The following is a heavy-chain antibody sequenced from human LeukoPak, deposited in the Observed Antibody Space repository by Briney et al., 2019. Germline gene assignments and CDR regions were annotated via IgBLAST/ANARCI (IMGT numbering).Heavy chain of an antibody. J-gene: IGHJ4*02. D-gene: IGHD1-26*01. CDR1: GGSISSYY. CDR3: ARDDGGSYSN. Sequence: PSETLSLTCTVSGGSISSYYWSWIRQPPGKGLEWIGYIYYSGSTNYNPSLKSRVTISVETSKNQFSLKLSSVTAADTAVYYCARDDGGSYSNWGQGTLVTVSS. V-gene: IGHV4-59*01. CDR2: IYYSGST.